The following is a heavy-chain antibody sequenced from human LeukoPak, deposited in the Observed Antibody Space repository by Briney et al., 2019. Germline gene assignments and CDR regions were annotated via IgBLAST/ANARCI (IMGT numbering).Heavy chain of an antibody. D-gene: IGHD2-2*01. V-gene: IGHV3-30-3*01. CDR1: GFTFSSYA. J-gene: IGHJ4*02. CDR3: ASGAPYCSSTSCYANFDY. Sequence: GGSLRLSCAASGFTFSSYAMHWVRQAPGKGLEWAAVISYDGSNKYYADSVKGRFTISRDNSKNTLYLQVNSLRAEDTAVYYCASGAPYCSSTSCYANFDYWGQGTLVTVSS. CDR2: ISYDGSNK.